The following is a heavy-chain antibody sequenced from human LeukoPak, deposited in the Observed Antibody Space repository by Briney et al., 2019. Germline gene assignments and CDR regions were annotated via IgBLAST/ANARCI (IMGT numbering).Heavy chain of an antibody. CDR2: INHSGGT. D-gene: IGHD6-25*01. V-gene: IGHV4-34*01. J-gene: IGHJ4*01. CDR1: GVSFSGYY. CDR3: ARARGAEAIDY. Sequence: KPSETLSLTCAVYGVSFSGYYWNWIRQPPGKGLEWIGEINHSGGTNHNPSLKSRVTIAVDTSKNQFSLKLTSVTVADTAVYYCARARGAEAIDYWGHGTRLTVSS.